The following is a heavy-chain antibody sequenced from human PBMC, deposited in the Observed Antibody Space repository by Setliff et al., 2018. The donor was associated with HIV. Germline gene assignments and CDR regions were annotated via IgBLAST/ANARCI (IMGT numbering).Heavy chain of an antibody. CDR2: IHQSGTA. J-gene: IGHJ4*01. D-gene: IGHD1-26*01. Sequence: ASETLPLTCAVSGVSVNNDDDYWGWIRQPPGKGLEWIAIIHQSGTAHKRPSLKSRVTISIDTSENLFSLKLSGVTAADTAIYYCARQVGEGKWYLDSWGHGTLVTVSS. V-gene: IGHV4-39*01. CDR1: GVSVNNDDDY. CDR3: ARQVGEGKWYLDS.